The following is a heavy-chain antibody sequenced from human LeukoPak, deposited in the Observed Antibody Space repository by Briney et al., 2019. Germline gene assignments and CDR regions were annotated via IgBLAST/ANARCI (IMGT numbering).Heavy chain of an antibody. D-gene: IGHD1-26*01. Sequence: PSETLSLTCTVSGGSVNSYYWSWIRQPSGKGLEWIGRIYTSGSTEYNPSLKSRVTMSVDTSKNHFSLKLRSVTAADTAVYYCASSPWDAGFDIWGQGTMVTVSS. CDR2: IYTSGST. V-gene: IGHV4-4*07. CDR1: GGSVNSYY. CDR3: ASSPWDAGFDI. J-gene: IGHJ3*02.